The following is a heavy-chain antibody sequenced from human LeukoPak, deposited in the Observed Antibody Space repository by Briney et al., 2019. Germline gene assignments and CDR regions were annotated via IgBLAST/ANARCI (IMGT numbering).Heavy chain of an antibody. D-gene: IGHD3-10*01. CDR3: ARGGTNYYYMDV. Sequence: SGGSQRLSCAASGFTFNSYAMSWVRQALGKGLEWVSAISGSGDRTFYADSVKGRLTISRDNSKNTLYLQLNTVRAEDTALYYCARGGTNYYYMDVWGNGTTVTVSS. V-gene: IGHV3-23*01. CDR1: GFTFNSYA. CDR2: ISGSGDRT. J-gene: IGHJ6*03.